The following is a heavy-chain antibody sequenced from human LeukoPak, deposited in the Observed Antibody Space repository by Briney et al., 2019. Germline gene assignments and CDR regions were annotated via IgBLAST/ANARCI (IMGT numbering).Heavy chain of an antibody. V-gene: IGHV1-2*06. CDR2: INPNSGGT. J-gene: IGHJ4*02. Sequence: ASVKVSCKASGYTFTGYYMHWVRQAPGQGLEWMGRINPNSGGTNYAQKFQGRVTMTRDTSISTAYMELSRLRSDDSAVYYCARLVGATVTEDFDYWGQGTLVTVSS. D-gene: IGHD1-26*01. CDR1: GYTFTGYY. CDR3: ARLVGATVTEDFDY.